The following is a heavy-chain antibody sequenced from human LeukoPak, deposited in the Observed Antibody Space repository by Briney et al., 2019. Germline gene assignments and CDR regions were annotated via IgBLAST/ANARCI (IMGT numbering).Heavy chain of an antibody. CDR3: AGSGGLANQGAVFDY. J-gene: IGHJ4*02. D-gene: IGHD3-10*01. CDR1: GDSVTDHY. V-gene: IGHV4-59*02. CDR2: IYYSGSI. Sequence: SETLSVTCIVSGDSVTDHYWSLIRQPPGKGVEWIGYIYYSGSINYNPSLKSRVTISVETSRNQFSRKMKSVTGADTAVYYCAGSGGLANQGAVFDYWGQGTLVTVSS.